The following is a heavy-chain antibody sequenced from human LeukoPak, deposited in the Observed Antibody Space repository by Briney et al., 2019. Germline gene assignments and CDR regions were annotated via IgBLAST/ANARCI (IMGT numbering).Heavy chain of an antibody. Sequence: ASVKVSCKASGGTFSSYAISWVRQAPGQGLEWMGGIIPIFGTANYAQKFQGRVTITADESTSTAYMELSSLGSEDTAVYYCALSVGYYDSSGWFDYWGQGTLVTVSS. CDR2: IIPIFGTA. CDR1: GGTFSSYA. D-gene: IGHD3-22*01. V-gene: IGHV1-69*13. J-gene: IGHJ4*02. CDR3: ALSVGYYDSSGWFDY.